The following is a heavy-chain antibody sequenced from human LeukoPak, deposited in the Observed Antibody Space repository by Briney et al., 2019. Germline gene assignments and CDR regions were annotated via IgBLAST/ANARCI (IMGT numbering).Heavy chain of an antibody. Sequence: SETLSLTCTVSGGSISTYYWSWIRQSPGKGLEWIGYISDRDGATYNPSLKSRVTMFVDTSKTHFSLKLNSVTAADTAVYYCAGLPSHWGQGTLVTVSS. CDR1: GGSISTYY. J-gene: IGHJ4*02. CDR2: ISDRDGA. CDR3: AGLPSH. V-gene: IGHV4-59*08.